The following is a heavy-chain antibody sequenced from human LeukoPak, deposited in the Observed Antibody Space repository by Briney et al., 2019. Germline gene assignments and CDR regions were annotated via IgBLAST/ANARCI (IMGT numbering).Heavy chain of an antibody. J-gene: IGHJ4*02. D-gene: IGHD3-22*01. CDR3: AREGGTYYYDSSGYLYYFDY. CDR2: INAGNGNT. Sequence: ASVKVSCKASGYTFTSYAMHWVRQAPGQRLEWMGWINAGNGNTKYSQKFQGRVTITRDTSASTAYMELSSLRSEDTAVYYCAREGGTYYYDSSGYLYYFDYWGQGTLVTVSS. CDR1: GYTFTSYA. V-gene: IGHV1-3*01.